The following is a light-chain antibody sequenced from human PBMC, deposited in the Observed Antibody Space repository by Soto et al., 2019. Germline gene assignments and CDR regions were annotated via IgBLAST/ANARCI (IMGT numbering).Light chain of an antibody. V-gene: IGKV3-11*01. CDR2: DAS. CDR1: QGISKY. Sequence: EMVLTQSPATLSLSPGERATLSCRASQGISKYMAWYQQKPGQAPRLLIYDASIRAAGVPARFSGNGSRTDFTLTITSLEPEDFAVYYCQQYGSLVPGLTFGGGTKVEIK. CDR3: QQYGSLVPGLT. J-gene: IGKJ4*01.